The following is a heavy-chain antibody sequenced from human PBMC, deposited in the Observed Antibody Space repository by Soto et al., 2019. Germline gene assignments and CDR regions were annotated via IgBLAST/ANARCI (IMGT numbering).Heavy chain of an antibody. J-gene: IGHJ6*02. CDR2: IIPIFGTA. D-gene: IGHD3-10*01. CDR1: GGTFSSYA. V-gene: IGHV1-69*01. CDR3: ARHHFAGGLGLGGYYYYGMDV. Sequence: QVQLVQSGAEVKKPGSSVKVSCKASGGTFSSYAISWVRQAPGQGLEWMGGIIPIFGTANYAQKFQGRVTITADESTSTAYMELSSLRSEDTAVYYCARHHFAGGLGLGGYYYYGMDVWGQGTTVTVSS.